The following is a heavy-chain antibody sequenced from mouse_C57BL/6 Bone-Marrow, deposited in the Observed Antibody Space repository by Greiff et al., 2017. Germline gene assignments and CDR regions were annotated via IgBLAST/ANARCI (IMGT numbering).Heavy chain of an antibody. CDR3: ITAY. V-gene: IGHV1-26*01. Sequence: VKLQQSGPELVKPGASVKISCKASGYTFTDYYMNWVKQSHGKSLEWIGDINPNNGGTSYNQKFKGKATLTVDKSSSPAYMELRSLTSEDSAIYYCITAYWGQGTLVTVSA. CDR1: GYTFTDYY. CDR2: INPNNGGT. J-gene: IGHJ3*01. D-gene: IGHD1-1*01.